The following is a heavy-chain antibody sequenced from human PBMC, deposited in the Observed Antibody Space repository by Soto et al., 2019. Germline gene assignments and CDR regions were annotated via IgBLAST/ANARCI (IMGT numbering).Heavy chain of an antibody. J-gene: IGHJ4*01. Sequence: THTLSLTCAIPGDRVSSNSAGLSWVRQSPSIGLEWLGRTYYRSKWYYEYAVSVRGRITINPDTSKNQYSLQLNSVTPEDTAVYFCARGEQYSGRIFDYWGQGTLVTVSS. CDR1: GDRVSSNSAG. V-gene: IGHV6-1*01. CDR3: ARGEQYSGRIFDY. CDR2: TYYRSKWYY. D-gene: IGHD1-26*01.